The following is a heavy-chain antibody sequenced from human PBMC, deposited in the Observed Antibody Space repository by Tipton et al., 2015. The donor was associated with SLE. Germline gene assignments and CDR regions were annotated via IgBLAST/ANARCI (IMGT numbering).Heavy chain of an antibody. CDR1: GGSFSGYY. V-gene: IGHV4-34*01. Sequence: LRLSCAVYGGSFSGYYWSWIRQPPGKGLEWIGEINHSGSTNYNPSLKSRVTISVDTSKNQFSLKLSSVTAADTAVYYCARGVQHSPRAFDIWGQGTIVTVSS. J-gene: IGHJ3*02. CDR2: INHSGST. CDR3: ARGVQHSPRAFDI. D-gene: IGHD3-3*02.